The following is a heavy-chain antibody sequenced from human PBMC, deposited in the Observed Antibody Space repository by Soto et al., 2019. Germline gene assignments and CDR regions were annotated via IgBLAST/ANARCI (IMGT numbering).Heavy chain of an antibody. V-gene: IGHV3-23*01. Sequence: GGSLRLSCAASGFAFSNYAMSWVRQAPGKGLEWVSAISGSGGSTYYADSVKGRFTISRDNSKNTLYLQMNSLRAEDTAVYYYARSSGWSPEYNWFDPWGQGTLVTVSS. CDR2: ISGSGGST. J-gene: IGHJ5*02. CDR1: GFAFSNYA. D-gene: IGHD6-19*01. CDR3: ARSSGWSPEYNWFDP.